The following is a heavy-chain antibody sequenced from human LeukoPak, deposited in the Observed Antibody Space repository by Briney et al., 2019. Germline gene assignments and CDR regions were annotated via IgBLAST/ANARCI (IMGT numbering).Heavy chain of an antibody. D-gene: IGHD2-2*02. CDR1: GGSISSYY. CDR2: IYYSGST. V-gene: IGHV4-59*01. J-gene: IGHJ6*03. CDR3: ARAPGRACSSTSCYNQKLVWYYYHMDV. Sequence: SETLSLTCTVSGGSISSYYWSWIRQPPGKGLEWIGYIYYSGSTNYNPSLKSRVTISVDTSKNQFSLKLSSVTAADTAVYYCARAPGRACSSTSCYNQKLVWYYYHMDVWGKGTTVTVSS.